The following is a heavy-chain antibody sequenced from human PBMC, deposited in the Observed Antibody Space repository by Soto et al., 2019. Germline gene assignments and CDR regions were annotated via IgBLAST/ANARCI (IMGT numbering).Heavy chain of an antibody. D-gene: IGHD3-10*01. CDR2: INHSGST. CDR3: ARVRMVRGVTRHFDY. CDR1: GGSFSGYY. Sequence: QVQLQQWGAGLLKPSETLSLTCAVYGGSFSGYYWSWIRQPPGKGLEWIGEINHSGSTNYNPSVKSRVTISVDTSKNQFSLKLSSVTAADTAVYYCARVRMVRGVTRHFDYWGQGTLVTVSS. V-gene: IGHV4-34*01. J-gene: IGHJ4*02.